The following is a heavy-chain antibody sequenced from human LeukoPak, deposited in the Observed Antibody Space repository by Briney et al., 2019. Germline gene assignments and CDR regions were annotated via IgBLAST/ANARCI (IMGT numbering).Heavy chain of an antibody. CDR1: GGSISSYY. CDR3: ARHRDTIFPFDP. Sequence: KPSETLSLTCTVSGGSISSYYWSWIRQPPGKGLEWIGYIYTSASTNYNPSLKSRVAISVDTSKNQFSLELSSVTAADTAVYYCARHRDTIFPFDPWGQGTLVTVSS. J-gene: IGHJ5*02. CDR2: IYTSAST. V-gene: IGHV4-4*09. D-gene: IGHD3-3*01.